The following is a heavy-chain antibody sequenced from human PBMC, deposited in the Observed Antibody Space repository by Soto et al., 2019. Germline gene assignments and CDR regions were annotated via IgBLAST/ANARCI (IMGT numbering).Heavy chain of an antibody. D-gene: IGHD6-19*01. J-gene: IGHJ4*02. CDR1: GGSISRYY. CDR2: IYTSGST. CDR3: ARDSIAVAGGLFDY. V-gene: IGHV4-4*07. Sequence: PSETLSLTCTVSGGSISRYYWSWIRQPSGKGLEWIGRIYTSGSTNYNPSLKSRVTMSVDTSKNQFSLKLSSVTAADTAVYYCARDSIAVAGGLFDYWGQGTLVTVSS.